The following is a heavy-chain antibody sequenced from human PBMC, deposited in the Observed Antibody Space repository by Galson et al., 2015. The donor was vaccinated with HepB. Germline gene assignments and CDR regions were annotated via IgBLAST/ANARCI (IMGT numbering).Heavy chain of an antibody. D-gene: IGHD3-3*01. CDR2: CSGSGGRT. CDR3: AKEPVHGDYDSWSGYYFDS. J-gene: IGHJ4*02. CDR1: GFTFRSYA. Sequence: SLRLSCAASGFTFRSYAMNWVRQAPGKGLEWVSGCSGSGGRTYDADSVKGRFAISRDNSKNTLFVQMNSLRVEDTAVYYCAKEPVHGDYDSWSGYYFDSWGQGTLVIVSS. V-gene: IGHV3-23*01.